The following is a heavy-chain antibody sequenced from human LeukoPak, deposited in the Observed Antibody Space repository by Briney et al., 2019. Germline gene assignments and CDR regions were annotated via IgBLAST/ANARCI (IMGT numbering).Heavy chain of an antibody. Sequence: GGSLRLSCAASGFTFSSSAMHWVRQAPGKGLEYVSAISSSGGSTYYADSVEGRFTISRDNSKNTLSLQMSSLRAEDTAVYYCVKDSRASGRGGDFDYWGQGTLVTVSS. CDR2: ISSSGGST. D-gene: IGHD3-10*01. J-gene: IGHJ4*02. CDR3: VKDSRASGRGGDFDY. CDR1: GFTFSSSA. V-gene: IGHV3-64D*09.